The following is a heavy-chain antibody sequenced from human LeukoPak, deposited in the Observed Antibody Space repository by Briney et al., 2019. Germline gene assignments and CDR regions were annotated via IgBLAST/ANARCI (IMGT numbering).Heavy chain of an antibody. D-gene: IGHD3-10*01. CDR3: AKDRGYYYGSGSYYNVRVSYYFDY. CDR2: ISGSGGSR. J-gene: IGHJ4*02. CDR1: GFTFSSYA. Sequence: GGSLRLSCAASGFTFSSYAMSWVRQAPGKGLEWVSAISGSGGSRYYADSVKGRFTISRDNSKNTLYLQMNSLRAEDTAVYYCAKDRGYYYGSGSYYNVRVSYYFDYWGQGTLVTVSS. V-gene: IGHV3-23*01.